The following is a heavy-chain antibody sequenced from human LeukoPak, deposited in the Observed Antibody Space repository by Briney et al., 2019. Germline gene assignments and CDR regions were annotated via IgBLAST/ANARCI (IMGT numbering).Heavy chain of an antibody. V-gene: IGHV1-18*01. Sequence: GASVKVSCKASGYTFTSYGISWVRQAPGQGLEWMGWISAYNGNTNYAQKLQGRVTMTTDTSTSTAYMELRSLRSDDTAVYYCASGSMVRGRGAFDIWGQGTMVTVSS. CDR1: GYTFTSYG. CDR2: ISAYNGNT. D-gene: IGHD3-10*01. CDR3: ASGSMVRGRGAFDI. J-gene: IGHJ3*02.